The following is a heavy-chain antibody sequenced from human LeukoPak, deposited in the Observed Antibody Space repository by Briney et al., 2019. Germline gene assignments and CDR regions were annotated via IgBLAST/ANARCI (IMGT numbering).Heavy chain of an antibody. J-gene: IGHJ4*02. CDR3: ARAGYYYDSSGYSDYFDY. Sequence: PGGSLRLSCAASGFTVSSNYMSWVRQAPGKGLEWVSVIYSGGSTYYADSVKGRFTISRDNSKNTLYLQMNSLRAEDTAVYYCARAGYYYDSSGYSDYFDYWGQGTLVTVSS. CDR1: GFTVSSNY. CDR2: IYSGGST. V-gene: IGHV3-66*01. D-gene: IGHD3-22*01.